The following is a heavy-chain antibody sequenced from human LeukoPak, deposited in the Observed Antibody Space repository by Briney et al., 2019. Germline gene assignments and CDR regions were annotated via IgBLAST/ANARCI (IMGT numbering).Heavy chain of an antibody. Sequence: GASVKVSCKASGYTFTSHDINWVRQTTGQGLEWMGWMNPNSGNTGYAQKFQGRVTMTTDTSTSTASMELRSLRSDDTAVYYCTRDHIQYNYGFTHRAASDIWGQGTRVTVSS. CDR2: MNPNSGNT. CDR1: GYTFTSHD. D-gene: IGHD5-18*01. J-gene: IGHJ3*02. V-gene: IGHV1-8*01. CDR3: TRDHIQYNYGFTHRAASDI.